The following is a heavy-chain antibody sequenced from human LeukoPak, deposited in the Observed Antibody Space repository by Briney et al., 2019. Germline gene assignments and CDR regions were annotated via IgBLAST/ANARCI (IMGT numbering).Heavy chain of an antibody. D-gene: IGHD2-2*01. CDR1: GGSFSGYY. Sequence: SETLSLTSAVYGGSFSGYYWSWIPHPPGKGLEWMGEINHSRSTNYNTSLKSRVTISVDTSKNQFSLKLSSVTAADTAVYYCARFRSIDIVVVPAAMSRNNWFDPWGQGTLVTVSS. CDR3: ARFRSIDIVVVPAAMSRNNWFDP. J-gene: IGHJ5*02. V-gene: IGHV4-34*01. CDR2: INHSRST.